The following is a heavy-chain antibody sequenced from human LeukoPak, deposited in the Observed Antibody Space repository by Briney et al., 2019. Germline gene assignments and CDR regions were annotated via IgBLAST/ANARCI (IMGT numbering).Heavy chain of an antibody. Sequence: SETLSLTCAVYGGSFSGYYWSWIRQPPGKGLEWIGEINHSGSTNYNPSLKSRVTISVDTSKNQFSLKLSSVTAADTAVYYCARGHNWYFDLWGRGTLVTVSS. CDR3: ARGHNWYFDL. V-gene: IGHV4-34*01. CDR2: INHSGST. CDR1: GGSFSGYY. J-gene: IGHJ2*01.